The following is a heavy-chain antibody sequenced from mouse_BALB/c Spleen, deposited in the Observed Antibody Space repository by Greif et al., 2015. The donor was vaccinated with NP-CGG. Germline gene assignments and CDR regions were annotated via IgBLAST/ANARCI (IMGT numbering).Heavy chain of an antibody. CDR3: ARGFTTATPFAY. V-gene: IGHV1-69*01. CDR2: IDTSDSYT. CDR1: GYTFTDYW. Sequence: QVQLQQSGAELVMPGASVKMSCKASGYTFTDYWMHWVKQRPGQGLEWIGAIDTSDSYTSYNQKFKGKATLTVDESSSTAYMQLSSLTSEDSAGYYCARGFTTATPFAYWGQGTLVTVSA. D-gene: IGHD1-2*01. J-gene: IGHJ3*01.